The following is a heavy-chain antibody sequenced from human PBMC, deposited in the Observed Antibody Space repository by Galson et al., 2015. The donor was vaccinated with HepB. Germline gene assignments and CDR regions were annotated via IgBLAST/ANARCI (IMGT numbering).Heavy chain of an antibody. J-gene: IGHJ6*02. Sequence: SVKVSCKASGYTFTSYYMHWVRQAPGQGLEWMGIINPSGGSTSYAQKFQGRVTMTRDTSTSTVYMELSSLRSEDTAVYYCARELAVAGIGDYYYYGMDVWGQGTTVTVSS. CDR2: INPSGGST. D-gene: IGHD6-19*01. CDR3: ARELAVAGIGDYYYYGMDV. CDR1: GYTFTSYY. V-gene: IGHV1-46*01.